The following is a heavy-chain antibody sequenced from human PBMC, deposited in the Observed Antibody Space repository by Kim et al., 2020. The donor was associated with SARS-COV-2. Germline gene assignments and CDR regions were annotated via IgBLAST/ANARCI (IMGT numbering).Heavy chain of an antibody. D-gene: IGHD2-2*01. V-gene: IGHV4-4*07. CDR1: GGSISSYY. Sequence: SETLSLTCTVSGGSISSYYWSWIRQPAGKGLEWIGRIYTSGSTNYNPSLKSRVTMSVDTSKNQFSLKLSSVTAADTAVYYCASTCSSSSCTYYGMDVWGQGTTVTVSS. CDR2: IYTSGST. J-gene: IGHJ6*02. CDR3: ASTCSSSSCTYYGMDV.